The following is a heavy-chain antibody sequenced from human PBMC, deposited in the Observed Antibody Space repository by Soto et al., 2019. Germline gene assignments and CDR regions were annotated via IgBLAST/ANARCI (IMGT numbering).Heavy chain of an antibody. CDR1: GYTLTELS. Sequence: ASVKVSCKVSGYTLTELSMHWVRQAPGKGLEWMGGFDPEDGETIYAQKFQGRVTMTEDTSTDTAYMELSSLRSEDTAVYYCATDRATTVTRWFDPWGQGTLVTVSS. CDR3: ATDRATTVTRWFDP. D-gene: IGHD4-17*01. J-gene: IGHJ5*02. CDR2: FDPEDGET. V-gene: IGHV1-24*01.